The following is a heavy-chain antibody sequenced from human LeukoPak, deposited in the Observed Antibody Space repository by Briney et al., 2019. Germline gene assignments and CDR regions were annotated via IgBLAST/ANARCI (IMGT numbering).Heavy chain of an antibody. CDR2: ISGSGGST. V-gene: IGHV3-23*01. CDR1: GFTFSSYG. J-gene: IGHJ5*02. CDR3: ARGHWGTTVTLRRFDP. Sequence: GGSLRLSCAASGFTFSSYGMSWVRQAPGKGLEWVSAISGSGGSTYYADSVKGRFTISRGNAKNSLYLQMNSLRAGDTAVYYCARGHWGTTVTLRRFDPWGQGTLVTVSS. D-gene: IGHD4-17*01.